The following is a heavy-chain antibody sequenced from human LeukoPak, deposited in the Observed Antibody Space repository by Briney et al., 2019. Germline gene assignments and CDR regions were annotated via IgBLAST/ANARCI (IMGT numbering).Heavy chain of an antibody. Sequence: PSETLSLTCTVSGGSISSYYWSWIRQPPGKGLEWIGYIYYSGSTNYSPSLKSRVTISVDTSKNQFSLKLSSVTAADTAVYYCARHPGMRFSGSYVDYWGQGTLVTVSS. CDR2: IYYSGST. V-gene: IGHV4-59*08. D-gene: IGHD1-26*01. J-gene: IGHJ4*02. CDR1: GGSISSYY. CDR3: ARHPGMRFSGSYVDY.